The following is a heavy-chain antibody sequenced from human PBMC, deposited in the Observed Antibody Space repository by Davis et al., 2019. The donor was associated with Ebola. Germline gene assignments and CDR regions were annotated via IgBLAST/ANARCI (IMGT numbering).Heavy chain of an antibody. V-gene: IGHV3-66*02. CDR1: GFTVSISSNY. CDR3: AKGSVTIFGVAPDYYGMDV. CDR2: IDSGGST. D-gene: IGHD3-3*01. J-gene: IGHJ6*04. Sequence: GGSLRLSCAASGFTVSISSNYMSWVRQAPGKGLEWVSVIDSGGSTDSADSLKGRFTISRDNSKNTLYLQMNSLRAEDTAVYYCAKGSVTIFGVAPDYYGMDVWGKGTTVTVSS.